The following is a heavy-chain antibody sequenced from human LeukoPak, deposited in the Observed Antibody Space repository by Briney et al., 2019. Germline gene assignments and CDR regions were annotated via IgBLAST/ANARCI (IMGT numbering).Heavy chain of an antibody. J-gene: IGHJ4*02. V-gene: IGHV4-4*07. CDR3: ARDTYYYDSSGYWADY. D-gene: IGHD3-22*01. CDR2: IYTSGST. CDR1: GGSISSYY. Sequence: SETLSLTCTVSGGSISSYYWSWIRHPAAKGREWSGRIYTSGSTNYNPSLKSRVTMSVDTSKNQFSLKLSSVTAADTAVYYCARDTYYYDSSGYWADYWGQGTLVTVSS.